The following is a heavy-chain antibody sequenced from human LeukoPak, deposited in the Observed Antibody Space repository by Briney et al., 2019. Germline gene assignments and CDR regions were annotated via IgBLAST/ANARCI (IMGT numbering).Heavy chain of an antibody. CDR3: AREMATSSGKQRDALDT. CDR1: GFTFSSYW. Sequence: GGSLRLSCAASGFTFSSYWMHWVRQVPGKGLEWVSRIKGDGSSTSYAGSVKGRFTISRDNAMNTLYLQMNSLRAEDTALYYCAREMATSSGKQRDALDTWGQGTMVTVSS. J-gene: IGHJ3*02. V-gene: IGHV3-74*01. CDR2: IKGDGSST. D-gene: IGHD5-24*01.